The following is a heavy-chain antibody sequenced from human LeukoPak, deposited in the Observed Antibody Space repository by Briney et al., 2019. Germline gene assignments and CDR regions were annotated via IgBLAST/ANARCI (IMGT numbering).Heavy chain of an antibody. D-gene: IGHD3-22*01. J-gene: IGHJ5*02. CDR3: ARRPVVVVITPSAWFDP. CDR1: GGSISSGGYY. Sequence: SQTLSLTCTVSGGSISSGGYYWSWIRQHPGKGLEWIGYIYYSGSTYYNPSLKSRVTISVDTSKNQFSLKLSSVTAADTAVYYCARRPVVVVITPSAWFDPWGQGTLVTVSS. CDR2: IYYSGST. V-gene: IGHV4-31*03.